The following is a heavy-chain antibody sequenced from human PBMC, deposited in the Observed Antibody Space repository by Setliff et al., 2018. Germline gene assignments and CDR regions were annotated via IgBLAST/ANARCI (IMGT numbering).Heavy chain of an antibody. CDR2: IHYSGNT. V-gene: IGHV4-59*08. J-gene: IGHJ4*02. D-gene: IGHD2-15*01. Sequence: SETLSLTCSVSGGSINRDYWNWIRQPPGKGLEWIGYIHYSGNTNYNPSLKSRVAISIDTSKNQFSLKVNSVTAADTAIYYCARGLNSVSWTFAYWGQGSLVTVSS. CDR1: GGSINRDY. CDR3: ARGLNSVSWTFAY.